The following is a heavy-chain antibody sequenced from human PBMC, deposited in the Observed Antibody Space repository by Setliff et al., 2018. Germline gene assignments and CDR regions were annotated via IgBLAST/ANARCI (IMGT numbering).Heavy chain of an antibody. D-gene: IGHD4-4*01. CDR2: IIPIFGTA. V-gene: IGHV1-69*05. Sequence: SVKVSCKASGYTFTSYGISWVRQAPGQGLEWMGGIIPIFGTANYAQKFQGRLTITTVGSTSTAYMELSSLRSEDTAVYYCARADYIRYFYMDAWGKGTTVTVS. J-gene: IGHJ6*03. CDR1: GYTFTSYG. CDR3: ARADYIRYFYMDA.